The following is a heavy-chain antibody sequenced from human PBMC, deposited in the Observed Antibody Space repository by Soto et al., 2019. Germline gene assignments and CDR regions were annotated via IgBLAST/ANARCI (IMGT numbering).Heavy chain of an antibody. V-gene: IGHV3-23*01. CDR1: GFTFSSYA. CDR2: ISGSGGST. J-gene: IGHJ6*02. CDR3: SKDKRAVAEPYYYYGMDV. Sequence: EVQLLESGGGLVPPGGSLRLSCAASGFTFSSYAMSWVRQAPGKGLEWGSAISGSGGSTYYADSVKGRFTISRDNSKNTLYLQMNSLRAEDTAVYYCSKDKRAVAEPYYYYGMDVWGQGPTVTVSS. D-gene: IGHD6-19*01.